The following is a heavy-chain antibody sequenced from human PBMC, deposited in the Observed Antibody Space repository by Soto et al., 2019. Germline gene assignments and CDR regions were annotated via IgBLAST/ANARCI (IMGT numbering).Heavy chain of an antibody. CDR3: ALRRDYSDFDD. CDR1: GFTFSSYS. J-gene: IGHJ4*02. V-gene: IGHV3-48*01. Sequence: EVQLVESGGGLVKPGGSLRLSCAASGFTFSSYSMNWVRQAPGKGLEWVSYISSSSSTIYYADSVKGRFTISRDNAQNSLYLHMNSLRAADTAVYYCALRRDYSDFDDWGQGTLVTVSS. CDR2: ISSSSSTI. D-gene: IGHD6-13*01.